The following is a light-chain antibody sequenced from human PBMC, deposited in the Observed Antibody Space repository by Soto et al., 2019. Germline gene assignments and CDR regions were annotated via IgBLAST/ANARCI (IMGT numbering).Light chain of an antibody. J-gene: IGKJ2*01. CDR1: QSVSSY. CDR2: DAS. CDR3: QQRSNWPYT. V-gene: IGKV3-11*01. Sequence: IVMTQSPATLSLSPGERATLSCRASQSVSSYLAWYQQKPGLAPRLLIYDASNRATGIPARFSGSGSGTDFTLTISSLEPEDFAVYYGQQRSNWPYTFGQGTKLEIK.